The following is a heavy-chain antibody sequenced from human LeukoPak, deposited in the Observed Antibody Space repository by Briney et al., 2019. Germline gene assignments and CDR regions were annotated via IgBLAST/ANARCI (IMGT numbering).Heavy chain of an antibody. J-gene: IGHJ4*02. CDR1: GFTFSNYA. Sequence: GRSLRLSCAASGFTFSNYAMHWVRQAPGKGLEWVAVVSYDGSNKYYADSVKGRFTISRDNSKSTLYLQMNSLRDEDTALYYCAKYGSGTYYNGLHWGQGTLVTVSS. V-gene: IGHV3-30-3*02. CDR3: AKYGSGTYYNGLH. D-gene: IGHD3-10*01. CDR2: VSYDGSNK.